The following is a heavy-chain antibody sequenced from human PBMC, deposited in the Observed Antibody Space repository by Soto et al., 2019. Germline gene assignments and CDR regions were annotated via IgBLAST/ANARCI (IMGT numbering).Heavy chain of an antibody. D-gene: IGHD3-22*01. CDR1: GGTFSSYA. V-gene: IGHV1-69*13. CDR2: IIPIFGTA. Sequence: GASVKVSCKASGGTFSSYAISWVRQAPGQGLEWMGGIIPIFGTANYAQKFQGRVTITADESTSTAYMELSSLRSEDTAVYYCARAYSSGYYSHYFDYWGQGTLVTVSS. J-gene: IGHJ4*02. CDR3: ARAYSSGYYSHYFDY.